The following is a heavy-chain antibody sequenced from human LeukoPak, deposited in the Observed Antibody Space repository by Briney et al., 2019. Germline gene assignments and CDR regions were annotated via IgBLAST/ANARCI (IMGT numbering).Heavy chain of an antibody. CDR2: IYTSGST. Sequence: SETLSLTCTVSGGSISSYYWSWIRQPAGKGLEWIGRIYTSGSTNYNPSLKSRVTMSVDTSKNQFSLKLSSVTAADTAVYYCASSQWLASYYYYGMDVWGQGTTVNVSS. J-gene: IGHJ6*02. V-gene: IGHV4-4*07. CDR3: ASSQWLASYYYYGMDV. D-gene: IGHD5-12*01. CDR1: GGSISSYY.